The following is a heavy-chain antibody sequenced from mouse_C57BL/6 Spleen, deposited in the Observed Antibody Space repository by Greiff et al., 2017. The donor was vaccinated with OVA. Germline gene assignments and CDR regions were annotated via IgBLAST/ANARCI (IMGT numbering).Heavy chain of an antibody. CDR3: ANINYRYFDY. CDR2: IYPGDGDT. J-gene: IGHJ2*01. CDR1: GYAFSSSW. D-gene: IGHD2-5*01. Sequence: VQLQQSGPELVKPGASVKISCKASGYAFSSSWMNWVKQRPGKGLEWIGRIYPGDGDTNYNGKFKGKATLTADKSSSTAYMQISSLTSEDAAVYFCANINYRYFDYWGQGTTLTVSS. V-gene: IGHV1-82*01.